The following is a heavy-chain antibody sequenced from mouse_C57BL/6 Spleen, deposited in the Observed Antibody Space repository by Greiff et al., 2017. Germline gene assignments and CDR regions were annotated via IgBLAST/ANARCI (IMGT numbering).Heavy chain of an antibody. Sequence: QVQLQQPGAELVKPGASVKLSCKASGYTFTSYWMQWVKQRPGQGLEWIGEIDPSDSYTNYNQKFKGKATLTVDTSSSTAYMQLSSLTSEDSAVYYCVIPFITTVVASFDYWGQGTTLTVSS. V-gene: IGHV1-50*01. J-gene: IGHJ2*01. D-gene: IGHD1-1*01. CDR1: GYTFTSYW. CDR3: VIPFITTVVASFDY. CDR2: IDPSDSYT.